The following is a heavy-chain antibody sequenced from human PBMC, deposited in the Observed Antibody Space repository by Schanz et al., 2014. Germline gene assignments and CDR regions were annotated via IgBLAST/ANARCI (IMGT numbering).Heavy chain of an antibody. J-gene: IGHJ4*02. CDR3: AKDVRGYYKPFDY. CDR2: IWYDGNNK. Sequence: QVQRVQSGAAVKKPGASVKVSCKASGFIFTSNGIRWVRQAPGKGLEWVAVIWYDGNNKYYADSVKGRFTISRDNSKNTLYLQMNILRAEDTAVYYCAKDVRGYYKPFDYWGQGTLVTVSS. V-gene: IGHV3-33*06. D-gene: IGHD3-22*01. CDR1: GFIFTSNG.